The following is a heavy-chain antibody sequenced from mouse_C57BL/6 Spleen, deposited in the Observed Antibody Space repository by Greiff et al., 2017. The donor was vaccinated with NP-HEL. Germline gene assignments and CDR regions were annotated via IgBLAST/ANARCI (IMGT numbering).Heavy chain of an antibody. D-gene: IGHD1-1*01. Sequence: EVMLVESGGGLVKPGGSLKLSCAASGFTFSSYAMSWVRQTPEKRLEWVATISDGGSYTYYPDNVKGRFTISRDNAKNNLYLQMSHLKSEDTAMYYCARGSSYPAWFAYWGQGTLVTVSA. V-gene: IGHV5-4*03. CDR3: ARGSSYPAWFAY. J-gene: IGHJ3*01. CDR2: ISDGGSYT. CDR1: GFTFSSYA.